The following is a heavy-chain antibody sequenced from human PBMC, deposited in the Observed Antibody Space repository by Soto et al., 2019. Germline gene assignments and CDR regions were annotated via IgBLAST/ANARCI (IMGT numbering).Heavy chain of an antibody. V-gene: IGHV4-59*01. CDR2: IYYSGST. CDR3: AKDTYYYSSSGYYVFDP. Sequence: SETLSLTCTVSGGSISSYYWSWIRQPPGKGLEWIGYIYYSGSTNYNPSLKSRVTISVDTSKNQFSLKLSSVTAADTAVYYCAKDTYYYSSSGYYVFDPWGQGALVTVSS. J-gene: IGHJ5*02. CDR1: GGSISSYY. D-gene: IGHD3-22*01.